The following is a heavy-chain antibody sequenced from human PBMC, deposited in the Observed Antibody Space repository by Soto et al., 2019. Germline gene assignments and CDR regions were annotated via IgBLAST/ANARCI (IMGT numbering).Heavy chain of an antibody. CDR3: ARAWGIAAAIDY. D-gene: IGHD6-13*01. V-gene: IGHV1-46*03. CDR2: INPSGGST. CDR1: GYTFTSYY. J-gene: IGHJ4*02. Sequence: QVQLVQSGAEVKKPGASVKVSCKASGYTFTSYYMHWVRQAPGQGLEWMGIINPSGGSTSYAQKCQGRVTMTRDTSTSTVYRELSSLRSEDTAVYYCARAWGIAAAIDYWGQGTLVTVSS.